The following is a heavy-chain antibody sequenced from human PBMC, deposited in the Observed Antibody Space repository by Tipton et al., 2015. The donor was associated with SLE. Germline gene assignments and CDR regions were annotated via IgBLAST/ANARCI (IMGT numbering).Heavy chain of an antibody. J-gene: IGHJ4*02. CDR2: INWNGGST. CDR3: ARVYCSSDTCYQIDC. Sequence: SLRLSCAASGFTFDDYGMSWVRQAPGKGLEWVSGINWNGGSTGYADSVKGRFSISRDNAKNSLYLQMNSLRAEDPALYYCARVYCSSDTCYQIDCWGQGTLVTVSS. D-gene: IGHD2-2*01. CDR1: GFTFDDYG. V-gene: IGHV3-20*04.